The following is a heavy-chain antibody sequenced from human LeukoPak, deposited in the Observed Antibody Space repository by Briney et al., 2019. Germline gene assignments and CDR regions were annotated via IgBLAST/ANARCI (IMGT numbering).Heavy chain of an antibody. Sequence: GGSLRLSCAASGFTFSSYSMNWVRQAPGKGLEGVSYISHSSSTIYYADSVKGRFTISRDNAKNSLYLQMQSLRAEDSAVYYCAIDRRHYGEYENTFDYWGEGTLVTVSS. V-gene: IGHV3-48*01. CDR1: GFTFSSYS. CDR3: AIDRRHYGEYENTFDY. J-gene: IGHJ4*02. CDR2: ISHSSSTI. D-gene: IGHD4-17*01.